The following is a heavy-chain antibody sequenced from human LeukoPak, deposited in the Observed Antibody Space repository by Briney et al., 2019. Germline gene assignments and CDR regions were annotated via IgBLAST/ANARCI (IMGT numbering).Heavy chain of an antibody. Sequence: PGGSLRLSCAASGFTFSSYNINWVRQAPGKGLEWVSSISSSSSYIYYADSVRGRFTISRDNAKNSLYLQMNSLRAEDTAVYYCVRGVNSPFDYWGQGTLVTVSS. V-gene: IGHV3-21*01. J-gene: IGHJ4*02. CDR1: GFTFSSYN. CDR2: ISSSSSYI. CDR3: VRGVNSPFDY. D-gene: IGHD3-10*01.